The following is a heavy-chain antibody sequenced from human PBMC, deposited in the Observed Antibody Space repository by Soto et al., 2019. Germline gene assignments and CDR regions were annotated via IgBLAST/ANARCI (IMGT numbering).Heavy chain of an antibody. CDR2: ISAYNGNT. J-gene: IGHJ3*02. V-gene: IGHV1-18*01. CDR3: ARGWAYGSGSYVPADAFDI. CDR1: GYTFTSYG. Sequence: ASVKVSCKASGYTFTSYGISWVRQAPGQGLEWMGWISAYNGNTNYAQKLQGRVTMTTDTSTSTAYMELRSLRSDDTAVYYCARGWAYGSGSYVPADAFDIWGQGTMVTVSS. D-gene: IGHD3-10*01.